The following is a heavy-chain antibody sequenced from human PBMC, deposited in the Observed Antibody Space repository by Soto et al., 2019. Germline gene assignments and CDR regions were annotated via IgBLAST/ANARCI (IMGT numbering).Heavy chain of an antibody. V-gene: IGHV5-51*01. D-gene: IGHD4-4*01. CDR3: ARYISNFRYYYYPMDV. Sequence: ESLKISCKGSGYTGTDYWIGWLRQLPGKGVEWMGIIYNGDSDTRYSPSFQGHVTITVDKSTNTAYLQWNTLRASDTAMYSCARYISNFRYYYYPMDVSGQGTTVTVSS. CDR2: IYNGDSDT. J-gene: IGHJ6*02. CDR1: GYTGTDYW.